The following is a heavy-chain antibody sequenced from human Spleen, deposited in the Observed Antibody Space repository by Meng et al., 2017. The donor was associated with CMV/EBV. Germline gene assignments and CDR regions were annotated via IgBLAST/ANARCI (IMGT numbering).Heavy chain of an antibody. CDR3: ARKNRYYYGSGSYYGNWFDP. CDR1: SYA. J-gene: IGHJ5*02. CDR2: IIPILGIA. Sequence: SYASSWGRQAPGQGLEWMGGIIPILGIANYAQKFQGRVTITADKSTSTAYMELSSLRSEDTAVYYCARKNRYYYGSGSYYGNWFDPWGQGTLVTVSS. D-gene: IGHD3-10*01. V-gene: IGHV1-69*10.